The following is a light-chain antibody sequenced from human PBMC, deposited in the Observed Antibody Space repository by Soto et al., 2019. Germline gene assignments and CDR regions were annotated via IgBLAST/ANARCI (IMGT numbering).Light chain of an antibody. CDR1: YSNIGNNF. J-gene: IGLJ2*01. V-gene: IGLV1-51*01. CDR2: ANN. Sequence: QSVLTQPPSVSAAPGQTVTISCSGTYSNIGNNFVSWYQHLSGAAPKLLIYANNKRPSGIPERFSGSKPGTSATLDIIGLQTGDEADYYCATWDYSLPAVVFGGGTQLTVL. CDR3: ATWDYSLPAVV.